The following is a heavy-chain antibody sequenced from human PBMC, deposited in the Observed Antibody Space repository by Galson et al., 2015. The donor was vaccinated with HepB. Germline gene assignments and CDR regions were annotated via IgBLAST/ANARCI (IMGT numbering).Heavy chain of an antibody. D-gene: IGHD3-10*01. CDR1: GVSITTTKW. CDR2: IYFTGST. CDR3: AKSAGTLSYFYGMDA. V-gene: IGHV4-4*02. Sequence: SETLSLTCTVSGVSITTTKWWTWVRQAPGKGLEWIGEIYFTGSTNLNPSLKSRVTLSVDKSTNQFSLKLTSMTAADTAIYYCAKSAGTLSYFYGMDAWGQGTTVTVSS. J-gene: IGHJ6*02.